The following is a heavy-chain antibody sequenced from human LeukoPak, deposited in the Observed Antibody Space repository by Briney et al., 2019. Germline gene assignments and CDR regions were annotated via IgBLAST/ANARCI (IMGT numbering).Heavy chain of an antibody. CDR1: GFTFSNAW. CDR2: IKSKTDGGTT. D-gene: IGHD4-17*01. CDR3: TVRGETTVTTVDY. V-gene: IGHV3-15*01. Sequence: GGSLRLSCAASGFTFSNAWMSWVRQAPGKGLEWVGRIKSKTDGGTTDYAAPVKGRFTISRDDSKNTLYLQMNSLKTEDTAVYCCTVRGETTVTTVDYWGQGTLVTVSS. J-gene: IGHJ4*02.